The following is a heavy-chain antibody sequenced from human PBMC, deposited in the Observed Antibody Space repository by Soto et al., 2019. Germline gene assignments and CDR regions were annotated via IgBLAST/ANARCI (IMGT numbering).Heavy chain of an antibody. D-gene: IGHD3-10*01. Sequence: QVQLVQSGAEVKKPGSSVKVSCKASGGTFGKYTVTWVRQAPGQGLEWMGGIIPMSGAASYAQRFQGRVTISADDSTRIAYMELTSLTSEDTAVYYCAIVDGSEGDFYHSTLDVWGQGTTVTVS. CDR2: IIPMSGAA. CDR1: GGTFGKYT. CDR3: AIVDGSEGDFYHSTLDV. J-gene: IGHJ6*02. V-gene: IGHV1-69*01.